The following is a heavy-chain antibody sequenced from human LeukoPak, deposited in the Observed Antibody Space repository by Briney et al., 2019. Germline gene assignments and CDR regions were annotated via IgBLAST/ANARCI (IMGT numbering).Heavy chain of an antibody. CDR3: ARGPLGSWGLYSLYFDY. V-gene: IGHV4-30-4*08. Sequence: SQTLSVTCTVSGGSISRGGYYWSWIRQHPGKGLEWIGYIYYSGSTYYNPSLKSRVTISVDTSKNQFSLKLSSVTAADTAVYYCARGPLGSWGLYSLYFDYWGQGTLVTVSS. CDR1: GGSISRGGYY. D-gene: IGHD2-15*01. CDR2: IYYSGST. J-gene: IGHJ4*02.